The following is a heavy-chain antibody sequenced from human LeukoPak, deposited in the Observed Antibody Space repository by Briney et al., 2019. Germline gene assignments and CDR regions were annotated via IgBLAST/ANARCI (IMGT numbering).Heavy chain of an antibody. Sequence: ASVKVSCKASGGTFSSYAISWVRQAPGQGLEWMGGIIPIFGTANYAQKFQGRVTITADKSTSTAYMELSSLRSEDTAVYYCARDSPTTVTPEVYYYGMDVWGQGTTVTVSS. J-gene: IGHJ6*02. D-gene: IGHD4-17*01. CDR1: GGTFSSYA. CDR2: IIPIFGTA. V-gene: IGHV1-69*06. CDR3: ARDSPTTVTPEVYYYGMDV.